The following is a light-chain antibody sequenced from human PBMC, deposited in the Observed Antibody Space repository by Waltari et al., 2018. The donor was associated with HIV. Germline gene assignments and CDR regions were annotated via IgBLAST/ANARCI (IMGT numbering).Light chain of an antibody. CDR1: QRVLSSSNNKNY. CDR2: WAS. Sequence: DIVMTQSPDSLAVSLGERATIPCKSSQRVLSSSNNKNYLAWYRQRPGQPPELLIHWASTRESGVPGRVSGSGSGTDFTLTISSLRAEDVAVYYCQQYFTTPPSFGQGTKLQI. V-gene: IGKV4-1*01. CDR3: QQYFTTPPS. J-gene: IGKJ2*01.